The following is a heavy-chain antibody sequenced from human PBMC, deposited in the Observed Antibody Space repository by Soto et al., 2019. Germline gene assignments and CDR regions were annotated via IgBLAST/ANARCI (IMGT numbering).Heavy chain of an antibody. CDR1: GGTFSSYT. V-gene: IGHV1-69*02. J-gene: IGHJ3*02. D-gene: IGHD6-6*01. CDR3: ASPHPEQLVGRYFVFAFDI. Sequence: GASVKVSCKASGGTFSSYTISWVRQAPGQGLEWMGRIIPILGIANYAQKFQGRVTITADKSTSTAYMELSSLRSEDTAVYYCASPHPEQLVGRYFVFAFDIWGQGTMVTVSS. CDR2: IIPILGIA.